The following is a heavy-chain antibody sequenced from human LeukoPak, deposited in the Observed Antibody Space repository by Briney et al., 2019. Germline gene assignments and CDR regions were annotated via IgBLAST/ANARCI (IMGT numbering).Heavy chain of an antibody. CDR3: ARDGYNRFDY. D-gene: IGHD5-24*01. CDR2: ISYDGSNK. V-gene: IGHV3-30-3*01. CDR1: GFTFSSYA. J-gene: IGHJ4*02. Sequence: GGSLRLSCAASGFTFSSYAMHWVRQAPGKGLEWVAVISYDGSNKYYADSVKGRFTISRDNSKNTLYLQMNSLRAEDTAVYYCARDGYNRFDYWGQGTLVTVSS.